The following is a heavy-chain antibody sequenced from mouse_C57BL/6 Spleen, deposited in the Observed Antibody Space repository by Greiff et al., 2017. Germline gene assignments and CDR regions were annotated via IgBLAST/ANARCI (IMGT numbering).Heavy chain of an antibody. CDR3: ARERGTGPFDY. Sequence: EVKVVESEGGLVQPGSSMKLSCTASGFTFSDYYMAWVRQVPEKGLEWVANINYDGSSTYYLDSLKSRFIISRDNAKNILYLQMSSLKSEDTATXYCARERGTGPFDYWGQGTTLTVSS. D-gene: IGHD3-3*01. CDR2: INYDGSST. V-gene: IGHV5-16*01. CDR1: GFTFSDYY. J-gene: IGHJ2*01.